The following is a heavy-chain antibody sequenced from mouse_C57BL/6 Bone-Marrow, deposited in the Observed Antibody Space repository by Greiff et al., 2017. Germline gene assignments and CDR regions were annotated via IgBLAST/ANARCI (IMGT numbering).Heavy chain of an antibody. CDR1: GFNIKDDY. CDR2: IDPENGDT. V-gene: IGHV14-4*01. Sequence: EVHLVESGAELVRPGASVKLSCTASGFNIKDDYMHWVKQRPEQGLEWIGWIDPENGDTEYASKFQGKATITADTSSNTAYLQLSSLTSEDTAVYYCTTSITTVVGYYYAMDYWGQGTSVTVSS. J-gene: IGHJ4*01. D-gene: IGHD1-1*01. CDR3: TTSITTVVGYYYAMDY.